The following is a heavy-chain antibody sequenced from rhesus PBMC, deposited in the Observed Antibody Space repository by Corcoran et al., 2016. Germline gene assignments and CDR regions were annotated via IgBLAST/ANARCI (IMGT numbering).Heavy chain of an antibody. CDR3: ARDRIYYYFDY. Sequence: EVQLVESGGGLVQPGGSLRLSCAASGFTFSSYWLYWVRQAPGKGLEWVSRISSDGTDKSYAYSGKGRFTISRENAKNSLYLQMNSLRAEDTAVYYCARDRIYYYFDYWGQGVLVTVSS. J-gene: IGHJ4*01. D-gene: IGHD2-2*01. CDR2: ISSDGTDK. CDR1: GFTFSSYW. V-gene: IGHV3-119*01.